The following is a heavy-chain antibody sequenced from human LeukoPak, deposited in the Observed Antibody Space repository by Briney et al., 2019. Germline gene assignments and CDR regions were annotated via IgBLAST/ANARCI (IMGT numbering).Heavy chain of an antibody. CDR1: GGSLSSYY. J-gene: IGHJ3*02. CDR2: IYYSGST. CDR3: AREDTAKDAFDI. V-gene: IGHV4-59*01. Sequence: SETLSLTCTVSGGSLSSYYWSWIRQPPGKGLEWIGYIYYSGSTNYNPSLKSRVTISVDTSKNQFSLKLSSVTAADTAVYYCAREDTAKDAFDIWGQGTMVTVSS. D-gene: IGHD5-18*01.